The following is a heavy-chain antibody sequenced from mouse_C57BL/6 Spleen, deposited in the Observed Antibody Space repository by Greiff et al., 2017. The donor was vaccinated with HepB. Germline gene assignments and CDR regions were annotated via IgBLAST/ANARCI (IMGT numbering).Heavy chain of an antibody. CDR1: GYTFTSYW. CDR3: ARAPDGYCYFDY. J-gene: IGHJ2*01. CDR2: IYPSASNT. D-gene: IGHD2-3*01. Sequence: VQLQQPGAELVRPGSSVKLSCKASGYTFTSYWMHWVKQRPRQGLEWIGNIYPSASNTNYNHKFKDKATVTVDKSSSTAYMQLSSLTSEDSAVYYCARAPDGYCYFDYWGQGTTLTVSS. V-gene: IGHV1-52*01.